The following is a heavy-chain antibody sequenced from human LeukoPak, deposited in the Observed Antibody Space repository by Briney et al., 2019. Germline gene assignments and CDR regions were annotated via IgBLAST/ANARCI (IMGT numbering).Heavy chain of an antibody. CDR1: GGSFSGYY. V-gene: IGHV4-34*01. CDR2: INHSGST. J-gene: IGHJ5*02. Sequence: SETLSLTCAVYGGSFSGYYWSWIRQPPGKGLEWIGEINHSGSTNYNPSLKSRVTISVDTSKNQFSLRLSSVTAADTAVYYCAVNYYEKGFDPWGQGTLVTVSS. CDR3: AVNYYEKGFDP. D-gene: IGHD3-22*01.